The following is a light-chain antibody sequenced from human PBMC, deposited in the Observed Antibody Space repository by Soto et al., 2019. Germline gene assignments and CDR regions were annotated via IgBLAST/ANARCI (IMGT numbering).Light chain of an antibody. CDR3: QQYNNWPPYT. V-gene: IGKV3-15*01. Sequence: EIVMTQSPATLSVSPGERATLSCRASQSVGSNLASYQQKPGQAPSRLIYGASTRATGIPARFSGGGSGTEFTLTISSLLSEDFAVYYCQQYNNWPPYTFGQGTKLEIK. CDR1: QSVGSN. J-gene: IGKJ2*01. CDR2: GAS.